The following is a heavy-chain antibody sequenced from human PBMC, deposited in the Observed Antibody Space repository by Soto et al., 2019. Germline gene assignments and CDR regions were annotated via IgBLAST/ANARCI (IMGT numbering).Heavy chain of an antibody. Sequence: GGSLRLSCVASGFSFRDYDMHWVRQRTGKGLEWVSGLGAADDPYYIASVKGRFSVSRDNAQNSLYLQMNNLRVDDTAVYFCAGAYLGRLPRRADYYYAMDVWGRGTKVTVSS. CDR2: LGAADDP. CDR3: AGAYLGRLPRRADYYYAMDV. CDR1: GFSFRDYD. J-gene: IGHJ6*02. V-gene: IGHV3-13*05. D-gene: IGHD1-26*01.